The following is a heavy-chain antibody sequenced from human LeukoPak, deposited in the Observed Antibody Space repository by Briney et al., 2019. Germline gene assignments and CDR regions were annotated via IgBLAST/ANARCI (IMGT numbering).Heavy chain of an antibody. D-gene: IGHD3-3*01. CDR3: ARELEEAFDI. CDR2: ISSSSSYI. V-gene: IGHV3-21*01. Sequence: GGSLRLSCAASGFTFSSYSMNWVRQAPGKGLEWVSSISSSSSYIYYADSVKGRFTISRDNAKNSLYLQMNSLRAEDSAVYYCARELEEAFDIWGQGTMVTVSS. J-gene: IGHJ3*02. CDR1: GFTFSSYS.